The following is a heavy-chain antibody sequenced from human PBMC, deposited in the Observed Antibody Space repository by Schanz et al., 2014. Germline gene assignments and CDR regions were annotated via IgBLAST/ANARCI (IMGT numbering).Heavy chain of an antibody. CDR2: ISPYTGNT. V-gene: IGHV1-18*01. CDR3: ARGGYSSGWYDRDIAHFDY. D-gene: IGHD6-19*01. Sequence: QVQLVQSGDEVKKPGASVKVSCKTSGYAFSDYGITWVRQAPGQGLQWMGWISPYTGNTNYAQTLQGRITLTTDTATSTAYMELRSLRSDDTAVYYCARGGYSSGWYDRDIAHFDYWGQGTLVTVSS. CDR1: GYAFSDYG. J-gene: IGHJ4*02.